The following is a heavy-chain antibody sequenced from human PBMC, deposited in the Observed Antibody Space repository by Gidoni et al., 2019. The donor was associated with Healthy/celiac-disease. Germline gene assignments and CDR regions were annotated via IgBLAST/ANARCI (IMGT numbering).Heavy chain of an antibody. D-gene: IGHD2-15*01. CDR2: FSSSGSTI. CDR3: AIGDFRYCSGGSCYYFDY. V-gene: IGHV3-11*01. CDR1: GFTFSDYY. Sequence: QVQLVESGGGLVKPGGSLRLSCAAFGFTFSDYYMSWLPQAPGKGLEWVSYFSSSGSTIYYADSVKGRFTISRDNAKNSLYLQMNSLRAEDTAVYYCAIGDFRYCSGGSCYYFDYWGQGTLVTVSS. J-gene: IGHJ4*02.